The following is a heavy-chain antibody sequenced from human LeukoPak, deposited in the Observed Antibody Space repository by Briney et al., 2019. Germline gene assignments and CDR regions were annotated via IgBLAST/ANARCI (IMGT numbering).Heavy chain of an antibody. D-gene: IGHD3-9*01. CDR3: ARVRRYYDILTGYSAYYFDY. CDR2: IYYSGGT. Sequence: SESLSLTLLVPLGSLRKYYWSSIRQPPGRGVEGIGYIYYSGGTNYNPSLKSRVTIAVATSKSQSSLKLSSVTAADAAVYYCARVRRYYDILTGYSAYYFDYWGQGTLVTVSS. CDR1: LGSLRKYY. J-gene: IGHJ4*02. V-gene: IGHV4-59*08.